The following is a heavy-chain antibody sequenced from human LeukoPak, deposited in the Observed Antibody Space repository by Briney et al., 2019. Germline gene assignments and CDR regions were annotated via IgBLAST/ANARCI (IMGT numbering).Heavy chain of an antibody. CDR3: ARGPVSRKYCSSTSCYVYYMDV. Sequence: ASVKVSCKTSGYIFTNYGINWVRQAPGQGLGWLGGFIPIFGTANYAQKFQGRVTITPDESTSTAYMELSSLRSEDTAVYYCARGPVSRKYCSSTSCYVYYMDVWGKGTTVTVSS. CDR1: GYIFTNYG. J-gene: IGHJ6*03. CDR2: FIPIFGTA. V-gene: IGHV1-69*13. D-gene: IGHD2-2*01.